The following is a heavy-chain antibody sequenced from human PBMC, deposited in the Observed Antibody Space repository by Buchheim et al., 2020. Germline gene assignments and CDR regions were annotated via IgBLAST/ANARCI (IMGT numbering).Heavy chain of an antibody. Sequence: QVQLVESGGGVVQPGRSLRLSCEASGFTFSNFGMHWVRQAPGKGLEWVAVISYDGTKKYYAESVKGRFTISRGNPKNTLYLQMNSLRSEDTAVYFCASCQEKWEVRGASDFWGQGTL. V-gene: IGHV3-30*03. D-gene: IGHD1-26*01. CDR2: ISYDGTKK. J-gene: IGHJ4*02. CDR1: GFTFSNFG. CDR3: ASCQEKWEVRGASDF.